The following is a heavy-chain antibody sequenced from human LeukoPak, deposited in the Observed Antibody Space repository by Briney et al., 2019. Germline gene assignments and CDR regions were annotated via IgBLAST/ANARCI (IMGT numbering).Heavy chain of an antibody. V-gene: IGHV3-23*01. CDR2: ISGSGDTT. D-gene: IGHD2-2*01. Sequence: GGSLRLSCAASGFTFSTYGMSWVRQAPGKGLEWVSAISGSGDTTYYAYSVKGLFTISRDNSKNTLYLQMTSLRAEDTAVYYCAKDQADCSSSSCYERGFDFWGQGTLVTVSS. CDR3: AKDQADCSSSSCYERGFDF. J-gene: IGHJ4*02. CDR1: GFTFSTYG.